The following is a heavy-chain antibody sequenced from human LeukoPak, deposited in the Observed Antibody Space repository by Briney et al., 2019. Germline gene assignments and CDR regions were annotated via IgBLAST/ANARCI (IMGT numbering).Heavy chain of an antibody. V-gene: IGHV1-2*02. CDR3: ASRSTDFYDILAGLPTGY. Sequence: ASVKVSCKASGYTFTGYYMHWVRQAPGQGLEWMGWINPNSGGTNYAQKFRGRVTMTRDTSISTAYMELSRLRSDDTAGYYCASRSTDFYDILAGLPTGYWGQGTLVTVSS. D-gene: IGHD3-9*01. CDR1: GYTFTGYY. J-gene: IGHJ4*02. CDR2: INPNSGGT.